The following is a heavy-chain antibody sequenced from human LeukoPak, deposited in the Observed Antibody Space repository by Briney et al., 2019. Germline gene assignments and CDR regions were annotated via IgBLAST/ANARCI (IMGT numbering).Heavy chain of an antibody. Sequence: ASVKVSCKASGYTFTGYYMHWVRQAPGQGLEWMGWINPNSGGTNYAQKFQGRVTMTRDTSISTAYMELSRLRSDDTAVYYCARDGPLIWLGESLTLYWGQGTLVTVSS. V-gene: IGHV1-2*02. CDR1: GYTFTGYY. D-gene: IGHD3-10*01. J-gene: IGHJ4*02. CDR2: INPNSGGT. CDR3: ARDGPLIWLGESLTLY.